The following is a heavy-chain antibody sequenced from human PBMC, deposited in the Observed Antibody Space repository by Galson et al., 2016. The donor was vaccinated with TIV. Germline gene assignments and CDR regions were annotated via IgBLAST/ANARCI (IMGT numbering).Heavy chain of an antibody. CDR1: GFSFSRNA. D-gene: IGHD2/OR15-2a*01. V-gene: IGHV3-30-3*01. Sequence: SLRLSCAASGFSFSRNAMHWVRQAPGRGLEWVAVISYDGTNRYYADSVKGRLTISRDNSRNKLYLQMNSVTTEDTALYYCATSTAGENIYYYGMDVWGQGTPVTVSS. CDR2: ISYDGTNR. CDR3: ATSTAGENIYYYGMDV. J-gene: IGHJ6*02.